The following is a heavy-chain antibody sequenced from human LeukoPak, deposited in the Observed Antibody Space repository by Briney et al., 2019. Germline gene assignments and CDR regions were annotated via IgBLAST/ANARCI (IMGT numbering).Heavy chain of an antibody. CDR1: GGSISSGGYY. Sequence: KPSETLSLTCTVSGGSISSGGYYWSWIRQPPGKGLEWIGYIYHSGSTYYNPSLKSRVTISVDRSKNQFSLKLSSVTAADTAVYYCARVSWPAAMGSRYFDYWGQGALVTVSS. CDR3: ARVSWPAAMGSRYFDY. J-gene: IGHJ4*02. V-gene: IGHV4-30-2*01. D-gene: IGHD2-2*01. CDR2: IYHSGST.